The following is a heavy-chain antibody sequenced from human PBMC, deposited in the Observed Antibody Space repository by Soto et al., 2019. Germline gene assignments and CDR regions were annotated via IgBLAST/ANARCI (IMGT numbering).Heavy chain of an antibody. D-gene: IGHD3-22*01. CDR3: ARRPYYYDSSGYHLY. V-gene: IGHV1-69*13. Sequence: GASVKVSCKASGGTFSSYAISWVRQAPGQGLEWMGGIIPIFGTANYAQKFQGRVTITADESTSTAYMELSSLRSEDTAVYYCARRPYYYDSSGYHLYWGQGTLVTVSS. CDR1: GGTFSSYA. J-gene: IGHJ4*02. CDR2: IIPIFGTA.